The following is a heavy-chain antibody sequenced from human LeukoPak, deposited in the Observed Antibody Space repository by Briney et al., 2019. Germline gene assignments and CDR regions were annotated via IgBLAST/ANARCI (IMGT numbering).Heavy chain of an antibody. J-gene: IGHJ4*02. CDR3: AVREGFDQGGFASYFDN. CDR1: GGTFSSYV. V-gene: IGHV1-69*05. Sequence: SVKVSCKTSGGTFSSYVINWVRQAPGQGLEWMRKIVPIFGTPTAAQKFQGRITITTDGFTSTAYMELSGLRSEDTAVYYCAVREGFDQGGFASYFDNWGQGTQVIVSS. CDR2: IVPIFGTP. D-gene: IGHD3-16*01.